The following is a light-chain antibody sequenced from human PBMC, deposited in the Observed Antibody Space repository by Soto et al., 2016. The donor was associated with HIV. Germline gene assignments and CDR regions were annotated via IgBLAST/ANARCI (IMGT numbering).Light chain of an antibody. CDR1: QGISNY. J-gene: IGKJ2*03. Sequence: AIRMTQSPSSFSASTGDRVTITCRASQGISNYLAWYQQKPGKAPNLLIYSASTLQSGVPSRFSGNGSGTDFTLTISCLRSEDLATYYCQQYYFYPYSFGQGTKLEIK. V-gene: IGKV1-8*01. CDR3: QQYYFYPYS. CDR2: SAS.